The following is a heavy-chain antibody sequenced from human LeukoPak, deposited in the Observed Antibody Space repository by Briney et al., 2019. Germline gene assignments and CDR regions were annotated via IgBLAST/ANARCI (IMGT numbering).Heavy chain of an antibody. CDR2: ISAYNGNT. CDR3: AREGYPMAGTSYYYYGMDV. CDR1: GYTFTSYY. V-gene: IGHV1-18*04. Sequence: ASVKVSCKASGYTFTSYYMHWVRQAPGQGLEWMGWISAYNGNTNYAQKLQGRVTMTTDTSTSTAYMELRSLRSDDTAVYYCAREGYPMAGTSYYYYGMDVWGQGTTVTVSS. D-gene: IGHD6-19*01. J-gene: IGHJ6*02.